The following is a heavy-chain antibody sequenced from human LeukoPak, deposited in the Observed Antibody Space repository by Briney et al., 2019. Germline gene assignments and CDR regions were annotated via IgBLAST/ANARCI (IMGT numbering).Heavy chain of an antibody. J-gene: IGHJ3*02. D-gene: IGHD2-2*01. V-gene: IGHV4-59*01. CDR2: IYDRGTT. CDR3: ARDARSEYQLPHDDAFDI. Sequence: SETLSLTCTVSGDSLGTFFWHWIRQPPGKGLEWMGYIYDRGTTAYNPSLKRRVTVSVDTSTNQFSLTLTSVTPADTAVYYCARDARSEYQLPHDDAFDIWGQGTMVTVSS. CDR1: GDSLGTFF.